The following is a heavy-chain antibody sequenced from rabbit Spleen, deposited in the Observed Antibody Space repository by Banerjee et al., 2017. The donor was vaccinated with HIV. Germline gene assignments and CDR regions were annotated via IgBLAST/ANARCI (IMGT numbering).Heavy chain of an antibody. CDR1: GFDFGRYE. J-gene: IGHJ4*01. V-gene: IGHV1S47*01. Sequence: QEQLVESGGGLVQPGGSLKLSCKASGFDFGRYEMSWVRQAPGKGLEWIGDIDPVFGISYYANWVNGRFTISSHNAQNTLFLQLNSLTAADTATYFCVREVAAKFSLWGPGTLVTVS. CDR3: VREVAAKFSL. CDR2: IDPVFGIS. D-gene: IGHD4-1*01.